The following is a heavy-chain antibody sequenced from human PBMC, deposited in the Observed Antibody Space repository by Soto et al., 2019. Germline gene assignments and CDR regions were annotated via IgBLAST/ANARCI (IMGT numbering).Heavy chain of an antibody. CDR2: ISSSSSYI. CDR1: GFIFSTNS. CDR3: PTHWIGNDTNNWSDP. V-gene: IGHV3-21*01. Sequence: GGSLRLSCAASGFIFSTNSMNWVRQAPGKGLEWVSSISSSSSYIYYADSVKGRFTVSRDNAKNSLYLQMNSLRAADTAVYYWPTHWIGNDTNNWSDPWAQGPRVTVP. D-gene: IGHD5-12*01. J-gene: IGHJ5*02.